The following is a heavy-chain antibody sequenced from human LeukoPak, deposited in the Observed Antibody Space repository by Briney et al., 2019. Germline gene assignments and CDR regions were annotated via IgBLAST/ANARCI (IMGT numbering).Heavy chain of an antibody. J-gene: IGHJ4*02. CDR2: ISSSGSTI. D-gene: IGHD1-26*01. V-gene: IGHV3-48*04. Sequence: GGSLRLSCAASGFTFNTYGMHWVRQAPDKGLEWVSYISSSGSTIYYADSVKGRFTISRDNAKNSLYLQMNSLRAEDTAVYYCARVGATALEYWGQGTLVTVSS. CDR1: GFTFNTYG. CDR3: ARVGATALEY.